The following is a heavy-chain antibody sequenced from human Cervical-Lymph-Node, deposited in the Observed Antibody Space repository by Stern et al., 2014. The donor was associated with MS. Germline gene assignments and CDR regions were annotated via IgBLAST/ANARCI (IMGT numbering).Heavy chain of an antibody. D-gene: IGHD1-26*01. J-gene: IGHJ4*02. CDR1: GFTFSSYA. Sequence: VQLVESGGGVVQPGRSLRLSCAASGFTFSSYAMHWVRQAPGKGLEWLAVISYDGSNKYYAYSVKGRFTISRDNSKNTLYLQMNSLRAEDTAVYYCAREQSGSYDEFDYWGQGTLVTVSS. CDR2: ISYDGSNK. CDR3: AREQSGSYDEFDY. V-gene: IGHV3-30-3*01.